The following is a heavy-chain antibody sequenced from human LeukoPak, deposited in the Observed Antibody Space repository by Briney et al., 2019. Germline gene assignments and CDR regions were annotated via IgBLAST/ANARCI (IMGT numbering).Heavy chain of an antibody. CDR1: GFTFSSYA. CDR3: AKGNGYSYGRYYFDY. Sequence: GGSLRLSCAASGFTFSSYAMGWVRQAPGKGLEWVSAITASGGNTYDADSVKGRFTISRDNSKNTLYLQVNSLRAEDTAVYYCAKGNGYSYGRYYFDYWGQGTLVTVSS. V-gene: IGHV3-23*01. J-gene: IGHJ4*02. D-gene: IGHD5-18*01. CDR2: ITASGGNT.